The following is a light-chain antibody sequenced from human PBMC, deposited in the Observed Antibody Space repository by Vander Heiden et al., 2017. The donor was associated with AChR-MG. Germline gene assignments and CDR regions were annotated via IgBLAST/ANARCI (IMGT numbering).Light chain of an antibody. CDR1: SSNIGADYD. Sequence: QSALTHPPPVSGAPGQRVTITCTGSSSNIGADYDVHCYQQPPGTAPKLLIYGNSNRPSGVPDRFSGSKSGTSASLAITGLQAEDEADYYCQSYDSSLSRVFGGGTKLTVL. CDR2: GNS. CDR3: QSYDSSLSRV. V-gene: IGLV1-40*01. J-gene: IGLJ3*02.